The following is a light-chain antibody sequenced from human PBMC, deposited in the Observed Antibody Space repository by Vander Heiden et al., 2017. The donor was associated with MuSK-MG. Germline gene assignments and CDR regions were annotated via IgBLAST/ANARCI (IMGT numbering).Light chain of an antibody. V-gene: IGKV1-39*01. Sequence: DIQMTQSPSSLSASVGDRVTITCRASQSISSYLNWYQQKPGKAPKLLIYAASSSQSGVPSPFSASGPGTDFTLTISRMHLEALATYYCQRRDTAPNTFGGGTRVEIK. CDR3: QRRDTAPNT. CDR2: AAS. CDR1: QSISSY. J-gene: IGKJ4*01.